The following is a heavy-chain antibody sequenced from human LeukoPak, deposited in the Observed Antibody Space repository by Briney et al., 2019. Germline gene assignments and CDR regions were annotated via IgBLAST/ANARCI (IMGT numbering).Heavy chain of an antibody. J-gene: IGHJ4*02. Sequence: SETLSLTCAVYGESFSGDYWSWIGQPPGKGLEWNGEIHHSGSTHYHPSLKSPVTLSVDPAQHQFSLKLSSVTAPDTAEYYCARGRRRATTSSSFDYWGQGTLVTVSS. CDR1: GESFSGDY. D-gene: IGHD4-11*01. V-gene: IGHV4-34*01. CDR2: IHHSGST. CDR3: ARGRRRATTSSSFDY.